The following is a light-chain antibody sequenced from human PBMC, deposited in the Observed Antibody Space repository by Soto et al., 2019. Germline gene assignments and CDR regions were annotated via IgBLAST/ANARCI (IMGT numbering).Light chain of an antibody. V-gene: IGKV4-1*01. CDR1: QSVLYSSNTKNY. CDR3: EQYYASTPYS. J-gene: IGKJ2*01. CDR2: WAS. Sequence: DIVMTQSPDSLAVSLGERATINCKSSQSVLYSSNTKNYLAWYRQKPGQPPKLLIYWASTLESGVPDRFGGSGSGIDFTLTTGSVQDEDVEVYYSEQYYASTPYSCRHGKEMEIK.